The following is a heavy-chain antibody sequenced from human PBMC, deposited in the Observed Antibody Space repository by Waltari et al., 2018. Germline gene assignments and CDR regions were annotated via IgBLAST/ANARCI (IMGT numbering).Heavy chain of an antibody. CDR2: IYYSGAT. Sequence: QLQLQESGPGLVKSSETLSLTCTVSGGSISRSGYYWGWIRQPPGGGLGWIANIYYSGATYYNPSLKSRVTISVDTSKNQFSLKVNSVTAADTAVYYCARALSPKWFDPWGQGTLVTVSS. J-gene: IGHJ5*02. CDR1: GGSISRSGYY. CDR3: ARALSPKWFDP. V-gene: IGHV4-39*07.